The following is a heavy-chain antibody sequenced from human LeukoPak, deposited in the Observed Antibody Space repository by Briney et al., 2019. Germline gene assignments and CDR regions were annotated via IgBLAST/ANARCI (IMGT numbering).Heavy chain of an antibody. CDR3: ARGFCSSVDCHRYYYPYMDV. D-gene: IGHD2-2*01. CDR1: DNSFTNYG. CDR2: ISPYNYNT. V-gene: IGHV1-18*01. Sequence: GASVKVSCKASDNSFTNYGVSWVRQAPGQGLEWLGWISPYNYNTIYSTEVQGRVTLTLDTSARTAYMELRSLRSDDTAIYYCARGFCSSVDCHRYYYPYMDVWGKGTTVTVSS. J-gene: IGHJ6*03.